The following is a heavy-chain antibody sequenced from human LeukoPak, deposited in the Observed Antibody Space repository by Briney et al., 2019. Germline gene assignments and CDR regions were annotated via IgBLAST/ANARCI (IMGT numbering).Heavy chain of an antibody. CDR1: GFTFSSYS. D-gene: IGHD1-26*01. CDR2: ISSSSSTI. Sequence: GGSLRLSCAASGFTFSSYSMNWVRQAPGKGLEWVSYISSSSSTIYYADSVKGRFTISRDNAKNSLYLQMNSLRTEDTAFYYCAKGDSGSYYDNWFDPWGQGTLVTVSS. CDR3: AKGDSGSYYDNWFDP. J-gene: IGHJ5*01. V-gene: IGHV3-48*01.